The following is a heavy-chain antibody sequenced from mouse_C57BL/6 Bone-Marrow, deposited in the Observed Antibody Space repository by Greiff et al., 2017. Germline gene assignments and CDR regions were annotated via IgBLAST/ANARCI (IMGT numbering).Heavy chain of an antibody. CDR2: IYPGSGST. CDR3: ARDDGYYWYFDV. J-gene: IGHJ1*03. CDR1: GYTFTSYW. Sequence: QVQLQQPGAELVKPGASVKMSCKASGYTFTSYWITWVKQRPGQGLEWIGDIYPGSGSTNYNEKFKSKATLTVDTSSSTAYMQLSSLTSEDSAVYYCARDDGYYWYFDVWGTGTTVTVSS. D-gene: IGHD2-3*01. V-gene: IGHV1-55*01.